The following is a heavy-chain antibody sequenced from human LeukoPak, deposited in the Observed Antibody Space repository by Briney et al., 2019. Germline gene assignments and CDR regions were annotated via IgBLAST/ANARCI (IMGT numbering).Heavy chain of an antibody. J-gene: IGHJ4*02. Sequence: PSETLSLTCTVSGGSFSIYYWSWIRQSAGKGLEWIGHISTSGSTNYSPSLKSRVTISVDKPKNQFYLRLTSATAADTAVYYCARVNSSGSFLDYWGQGTLVTVSS. D-gene: IGHD3-22*01. CDR1: GGSFSIYY. CDR3: ARVNSSGSFLDY. CDR2: ISTSGST. V-gene: IGHV4-4*07.